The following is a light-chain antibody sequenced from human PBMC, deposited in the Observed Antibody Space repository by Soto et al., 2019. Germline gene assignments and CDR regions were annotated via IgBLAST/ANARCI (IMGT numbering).Light chain of an antibody. V-gene: IGLV1-44*01. CDR2: SDN. CDR3: AAWDDSLNGWV. Sequence: QSVLTQPPSASGTPGQRVTISCSGGSSNIGSNTVNWYQQLPGTAPKLLIYSDNQRPSGVPDRFSGSKSGTSASLAISGLQSEDEADYYCAAWDDSLNGWVFGGGTKL. CDR1: SSNIGSNT. J-gene: IGLJ3*02.